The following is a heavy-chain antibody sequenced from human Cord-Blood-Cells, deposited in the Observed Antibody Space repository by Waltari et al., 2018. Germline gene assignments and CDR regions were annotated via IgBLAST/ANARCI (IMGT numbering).Heavy chain of an antibody. CDR1: GVSLSTRGVG. CDR2: FYWNVVK. V-gene: IGHV2-5*01. J-gene: IGHJ5*02. Sequence: QIILKESGPTLVKPTQTLPLTCTFSGVSLSTRGVGVGWLRQPPGKALEWLALFYWNVVKRYCPSLKSRLTITKDTSKNQMVLTKTNMDPVDTATYCCAHRGYNWNNNWFDPWGQGTLVTVSS. CDR3: AHRGYNWNNNWFDP. D-gene: IGHD1-1*01.